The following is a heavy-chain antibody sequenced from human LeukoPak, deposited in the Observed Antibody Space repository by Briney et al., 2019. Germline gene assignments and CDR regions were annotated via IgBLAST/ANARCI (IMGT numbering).Heavy chain of an antibody. J-gene: IGHJ3*02. CDR1: GFNFYNFW. D-gene: IGHD2-21*02. V-gene: IGHV3-7*01. Sequence: GGSLRLSCAASGFNFYNFWMTWVRQAPGKGLEWVANIKQDGSEKYYVDSVKGRFTISRDNAKNSLYLQMNSLRAEDTAVYYCASTYVVVTAVHDAFHIWGQGTMVTVSS. CDR3: ASTYVVVTAVHDAFHI. CDR2: IKQDGSEK.